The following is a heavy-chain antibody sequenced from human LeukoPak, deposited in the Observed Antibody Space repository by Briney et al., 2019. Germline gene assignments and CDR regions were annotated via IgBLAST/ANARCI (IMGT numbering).Heavy chain of an antibody. J-gene: IGHJ3*02. CDR3: ASLYYYDSSGYYGNDAFDI. D-gene: IGHD3-22*01. Sequence: GASVRVSCKASGYTFTGYYMHWVRQAPGQGLEWMGWINPNSGGTNYAQKFQGRVTMTRDTSISTAYMELSRLRSDDTDVYYCASLYYYDSSGYYGNDAFDIWGRGTMVTVSS. V-gene: IGHV1-2*02. CDR1: GYTFTGYY. CDR2: INPNSGGT.